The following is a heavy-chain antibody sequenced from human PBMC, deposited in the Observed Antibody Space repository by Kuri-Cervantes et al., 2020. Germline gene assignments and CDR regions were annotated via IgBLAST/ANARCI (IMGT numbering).Heavy chain of an antibody. CDR2: IAPNGRST. J-gene: IGHJ6*02. V-gene: IGHV3-74*01. CDR1: GFSFSSSY. CDR3: ARDRMGYYYYGMDV. D-gene: IGHD2-15*01. Sequence: GGSLRLSCAAPGFSFSSSYMYWVRQAPGKGLVWVSRIAPNGRSTSYADSVKGRFTISRDNSKNTLYLQMNSLRAEDTAVYYCARDRMGYYYYGMDVWGQGTTVTVSS.